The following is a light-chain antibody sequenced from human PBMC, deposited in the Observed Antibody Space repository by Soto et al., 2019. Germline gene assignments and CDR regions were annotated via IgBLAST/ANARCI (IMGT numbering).Light chain of an antibody. CDR3: GMWDSSLSVVV. Sequence: QSVLTQPPSVSAAPGQKVTISCSGSSSNIVSWYQQLPGTAPKLRIYDNNKRPSGIPDRCSGSKSGTSATLGITGLQTGDEADYYCGMWDSSLSVVVFGGGTTLTVL. CDR2: DNN. CDR1: SSNI. V-gene: IGLV1-51*01. J-gene: IGLJ2*01.